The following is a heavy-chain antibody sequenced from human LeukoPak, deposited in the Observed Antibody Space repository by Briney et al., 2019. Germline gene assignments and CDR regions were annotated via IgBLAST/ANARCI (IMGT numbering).Heavy chain of an antibody. D-gene: IGHD1-26*01. Sequence: ASVKVSCKASGYTFTSYGISWVRQAPGQGLEWMGWISAYNGNTNYAQKFQGRVTMTTDTSTSTAYMELRSLRSDDTAVYYCARVPYSGSYYIDWGQGTLVTVSS. CDR1: GYTFTSYG. CDR2: ISAYNGNT. V-gene: IGHV1-18*01. CDR3: ARVPYSGSYYID. J-gene: IGHJ4*02.